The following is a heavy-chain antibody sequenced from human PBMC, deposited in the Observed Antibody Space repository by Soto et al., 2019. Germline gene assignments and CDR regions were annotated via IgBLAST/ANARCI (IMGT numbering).Heavy chain of an antibody. CDR3: ARGYCSGGSCYKPTDY. D-gene: IGHD2-15*01. CDR1: GGSISSYY. Sequence: SETLSLTCTVSGGSISSYYWSWIRQPPGKGLEWIGYIYYSGGTNYNPSLKSRVTISVDTSKNQFSLKLSSVTAADTAVYYCARGYCSGGSCYKPTDYWGQGTLVTVSS. V-gene: IGHV4-59*01. J-gene: IGHJ4*02. CDR2: IYYSGGT.